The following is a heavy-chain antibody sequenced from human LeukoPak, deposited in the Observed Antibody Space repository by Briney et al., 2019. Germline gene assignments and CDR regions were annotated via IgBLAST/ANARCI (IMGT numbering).Heavy chain of an antibody. J-gene: IGHJ4*02. Sequence: SETLSLTCAASGGSISSGGYSWSWIRQPPGKGLEWIGYIYYSGSTNYNPSLKSRVTISVDTSKNQFSLKLSSVTAADTAVYYCARDLGYCSSTSCYGYFDYWGQGTLVTVSS. D-gene: IGHD2-2*01. V-gene: IGHV4-61*08. CDR2: IYYSGST. CDR1: GGSISSGGYS. CDR3: ARDLGYCSSTSCYGYFDY.